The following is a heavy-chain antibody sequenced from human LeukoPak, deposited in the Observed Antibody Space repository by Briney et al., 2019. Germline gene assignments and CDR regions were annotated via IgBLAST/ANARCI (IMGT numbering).Heavy chain of an antibody. CDR1: GFTFSSYA. Sequence: GGPLRLSCAASGFTFSSYAMHWVRQAPGKGLEWVAVISYDGSNKYYADSVKGRFTISRDNSKNTLYLQMNSLRAEDTAVYYCASDGGYNSYWGQGTLVTVSS. J-gene: IGHJ4*02. V-gene: IGHV3-30-3*01. CDR3: ASDGGYNSY. CDR2: ISYDGSNK. D-gene: IGHD5-24*01.